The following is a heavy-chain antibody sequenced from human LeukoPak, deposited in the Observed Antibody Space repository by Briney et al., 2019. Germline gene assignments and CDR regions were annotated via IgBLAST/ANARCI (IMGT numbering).Heavy chain of an antibody. Sequence: GGSLRLSCAASRFTFSSYTMNWVRQAPGKGLEWVSSISSSSSYIYYADSVKGRFTISRDSAKNSLYLQMNSLRAEDTAVYYCAKDRPRTYYYDSSGDWFDHWGQGTLVTVSS. CDR3: AKDRPRTYYYDSSGDWFDH. J-gene: IGHJ5*02. CDR2: ISSSSSYI. V-gene: IGHV3-21*04. D-gene: IGHD3-22*01. CDR1: RFTFSSYT.